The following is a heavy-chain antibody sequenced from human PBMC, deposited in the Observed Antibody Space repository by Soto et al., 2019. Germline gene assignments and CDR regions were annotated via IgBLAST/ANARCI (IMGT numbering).Heavy chain of an antibody. D-gene: IGHD3-10*01. CDR2: INPNSGGT. Sequence: ASVKVSCKASGYTFTGYYMHWVRQAPGQGLEWMGWINPNSGGTNYAQKFQGWVTMTRDTSISTAYMELSRLRSDDTAVYYCARGREYYYGSGDTHSLRPALNTEPPYFDYWGQGTLVTVSS. J-gene: IGHJ4*02. CDR3: ARGREYYYGSGDTHSLRPALNTEPPYFDY. V-gene: IGHV1-2*04. CDR1: GYTFTGYY.